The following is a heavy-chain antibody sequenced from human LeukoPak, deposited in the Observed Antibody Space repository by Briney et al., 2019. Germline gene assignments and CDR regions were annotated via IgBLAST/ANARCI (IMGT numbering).Heavy chain of an antibody. CDR3: VQTYTFGGVIVGDY. CDR1: GGSIRSYY. J-gene: IGHJ4*02. V-gene: IGHV4-59*06. CDR2: IYYSGST. Sequence: SETLPLTCTVSGGSIRSYYWSWIRQPPGKGLEWIGYIYYSGSTYYNPSLKSRVTISVDTSKNQFSLKLSSVTAADTAVYYCVQTYTFGGVIVGDYWGQGTLVTVSS. D-gene: IGHD3-16*02.